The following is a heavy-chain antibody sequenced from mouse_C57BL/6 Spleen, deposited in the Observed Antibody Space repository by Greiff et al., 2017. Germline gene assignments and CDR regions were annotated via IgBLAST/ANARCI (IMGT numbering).Heavy chain of an antibody. Sequence: QVQLQQSGPELVKPGASVKISCKASGYAFSSSWMNWVKQRPGKGLEWIGRIYPGDGDTNYNGKFKGKATLTADKSSSTAYMQLSSLTSEDSAVYFCARSWDYDGMDYWGQGTSVTVSS. CDR1: GYAFSSSW. CDR3: ARSWDYDGMDY. J-gene: IGHJ4*01. V-gene: IGHV1-82*01. D-gene: IGHD2-4*01. CDR2: IYPGDGDT.